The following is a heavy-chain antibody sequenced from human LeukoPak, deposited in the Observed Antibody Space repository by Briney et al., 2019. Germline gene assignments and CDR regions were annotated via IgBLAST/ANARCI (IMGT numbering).Heavy chain of an antibody. J-gene: IGHJ4*02. CDR1: GFTFSDYY. CDR2: ISSSSSYT. Sequence: GGSLRLSCAASGFTFSDYYMSWIRQAPGKGLEWVPYISSSSSYTNYADSVKGRFTISRDNAKNSLYLQMNSLRADDTAVYYCASGPVVTGESGWGQGTLVTVSS. D-gene: IGHD7-27*01. V-gene: IGHV3-11*03. CDR3: ASGPVVTGESG.